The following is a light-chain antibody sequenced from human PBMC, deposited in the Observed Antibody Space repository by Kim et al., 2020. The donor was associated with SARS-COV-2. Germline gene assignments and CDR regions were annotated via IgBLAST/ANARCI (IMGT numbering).Light chain of an antibody. V-gene: IGLV3-19*01. Sequence: SELTQDPAVSVALGQTVRITCQGDSLRSYYASWYQQKPGQAPVLVIYGKNNRPSGIPDRFSGSSSGNTASLTITGAQAEDEADYYCNSRDSSGNHVVFGGGTQLTVL. CDR1: SLRSYY. CDR2: GKN. CDR3: NSRDSSGNHVV. J-gene: IGLJ2*01.